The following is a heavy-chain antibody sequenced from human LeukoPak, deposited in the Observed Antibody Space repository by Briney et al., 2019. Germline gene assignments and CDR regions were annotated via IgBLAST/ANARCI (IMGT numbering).Heavy chain of an antibody. D-gene: IGHD1-1*01. CDR3: ARDRGGTTENWFDP. V-gene: IGHV3-21*01. CDR1: GFTFSSYS. Sequence: GGSLRLSCAASGFTFSSYSMNWVRQAPGKGLEWVSSISSSSSYIYYADSVKGRFTTSRDNAKNSLYLQMNSLRAEDTAVYYCARDRGGTTENWFDPWGQGTLVTVSS. J-gene: IGHJ5*02. CDR2: ISSSSSYI.